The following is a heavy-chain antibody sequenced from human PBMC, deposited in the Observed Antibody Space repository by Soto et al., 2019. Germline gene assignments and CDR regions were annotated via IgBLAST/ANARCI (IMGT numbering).Heavy chain of an antibody. D-gene: IGHD2-2*01. J-gene: IGHJ6*02. Sequence: ASVKVSCKASGYTFTGYYMHWVRQAPGQGLEWMGWINPNSGGTNYAQKFQGWVTMTRDTSISTAYMELSRLRSDDTAVYYCARGGWDIVVVPADYGMDVWGQGTTVTVSS. V-gene: IGHV1-2*04. CDR1: GYTFTGYY. CDR3: ARGGWDIVVVPADYGMDV. CDR2: INPNSGGT.